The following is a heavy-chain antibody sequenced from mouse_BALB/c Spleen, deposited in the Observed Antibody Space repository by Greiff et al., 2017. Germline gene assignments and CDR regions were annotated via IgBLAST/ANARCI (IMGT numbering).Heavy chain of an antibody. Sequence: QVQLKQPGAELVKPGASVKLSCKASGYTFTSYWMHWVKQSNGKSLEWIGNIDPYYGGTSYNQKFKGKATLTVDKSSSTAYMQLKSLTSEDSAVYYCARSDYVSWFAYWGQGTLVTVSA. D-gene: IGHD1-1*01. CDR2: IDPYYGGT. CDR1: GYTFTSYW. J-gene: IGHJ3*01. V-gene: IGHV1-53*01. CDR3: ARSDYVSWFAY.